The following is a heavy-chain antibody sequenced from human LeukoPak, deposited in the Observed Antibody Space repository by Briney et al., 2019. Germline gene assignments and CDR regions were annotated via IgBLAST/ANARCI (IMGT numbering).Heavy chain of an antibody. CDR2: LYYGGST. D-gene: IGHD3-22*01. J-gene: IGHJ4*02. V-gene: IGHV4-59*01. CDR1: GGSISSYY. CDR3: ARRNYDNSGYHLDY. Sequence: PSETLSLTCTVSGGSISSYYWSWIRQPPGKGLEWIGYLYYGGSTNYNPSLKTRVTISIDTSKSQFSLQLTSVTAADTAVYYCARRNYDNSGYHLDYWGQGTLVTVSS.